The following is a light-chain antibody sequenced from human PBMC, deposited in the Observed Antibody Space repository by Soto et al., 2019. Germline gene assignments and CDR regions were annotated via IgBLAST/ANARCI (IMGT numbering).Light chain of an antibody. V-gene: IGKV3D-20*01. J-gene: IGKJ4*01. Sequence: EIVLTQSPASLSLSPGETATVSCRASQSVPRHLAWYQQRPGLAPRLLIYDSSSRATGIPDRFSGSGSGTDFTLTISRLEPEDFAVYYCQQYGSSPPLSFGGGTKVDIK. CDR3: QQYGSSPPLS. CDR2: DSS. CDR1: QSVPRH.